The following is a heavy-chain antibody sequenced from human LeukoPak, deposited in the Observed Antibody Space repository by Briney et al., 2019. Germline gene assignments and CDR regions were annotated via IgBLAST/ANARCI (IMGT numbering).Heavy chain of an antibody. CDR1: GFTFSSYA. CDR3: AKAGDYGGNWGLDY. J-gene: IGHJ4*02. Sequence: GGSLRLSCAASGFTFSSYAMSWVRQAPGKGLEWVSAISGSGGSTYYADSVKGRFTISRDNSKNTLYLQMNSLRAEDTAVHYCAKAGDYGGNWGLDYWGQGTLVTVSS. D-gene: IGHD4-23*01. CDR2: ISGSGGST. V-gene: IGHV3-23*01.